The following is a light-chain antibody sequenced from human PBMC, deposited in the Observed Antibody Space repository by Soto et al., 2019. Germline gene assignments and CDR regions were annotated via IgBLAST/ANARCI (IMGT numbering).Light chain of an antibody. CDR3: SSYTTINTFYV. CDR1: TSDVGSYNF. CDR2: EVS. V-gene: IGLV2-14*01. Sequence: QSVLTQPASVSGSPGQSITISCTGTTSDVGSYNFVSWYQQHPGKAPKLMISEVSNRPSGVSNRFSGSKSGNTASLTISGLQPEDEADYFCSSYTTINTFYVFGTGTKLTVL. J-gene: IGLJ1*01.